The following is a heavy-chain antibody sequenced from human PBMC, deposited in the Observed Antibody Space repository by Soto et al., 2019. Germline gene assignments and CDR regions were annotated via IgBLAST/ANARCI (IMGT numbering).Heavy chain of an antibody. D-gene: IGHD1-7*01. Sequence: GESLKISCKGSGYSFTSYWIGWVRQMPGKGLEWMGIIYPGDSDTRYSPSFQGQVTISAVKSISTAYLQWSSLKASDTAMYYCARHRGKVTGTTHYYMDVWGKGTTVTVSS. J-gene: IGHJ6*03. CDR3: ARHRGKVTGTTHYYMDV. CDR2: IYPGDSDT. CDR1: GYSFTSYW. V-gene: IGHV5-51*01.